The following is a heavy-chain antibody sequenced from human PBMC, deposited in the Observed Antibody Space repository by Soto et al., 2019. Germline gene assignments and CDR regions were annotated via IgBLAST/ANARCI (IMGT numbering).Heavy chain of an antibody. CDR1: GFTFSSYS. J-gene: IGHJ5*02. CDR2: ISSSSSTI. Sequence: GGSLRLSCAASGFTFSSYSMNWVRQAPGKGLEWVSYISSSSSTIYYADSVNGRFTISRDNAKNSLYLQMNRLRAEDTAVYYCARHPERIAQIGWFDPWGQGTLVTVSS. D-gene: IGHD6-13*01. V-gene: IGHV3-48*01. CDR3: ARHPERIAQIGWFDP.